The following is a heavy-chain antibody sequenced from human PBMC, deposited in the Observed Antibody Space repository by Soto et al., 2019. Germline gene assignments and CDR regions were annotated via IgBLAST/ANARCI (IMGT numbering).Heavy chain of an antibody. J-gene: IGHJ6*03. CDR2: INHSGST. V-gene: IGHV4-34*01. CDR1: GGSFSGYY. Sequence: SETLSLTCAVYGGSFSGYYWSWIRQPPGKGLEWIGEINHSGSTNYNPSLKSRVTISVDTSKNQFSLKLSSVTAADTAVYYCARLDFWSGYPLDYMDVWGKGTTVTVSS. CDR3: ARLDFWSGYPLDYMDV. D-gene: IGHD3-3*01.